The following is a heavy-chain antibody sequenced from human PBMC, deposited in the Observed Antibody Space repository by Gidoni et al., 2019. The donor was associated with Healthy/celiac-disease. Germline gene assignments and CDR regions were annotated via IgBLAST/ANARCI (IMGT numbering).Heavy chain of an antibody. D-gene: IGHD2-15*01. J-gene: IGHJ4*02. CDR1: GFTFSSYA. CDR2: ISYDGSNK. CDR3: ARDQDIVVVVAATGGSYFDY. V-gene: IGHV3-30-3*01. Sequence: QVQLVESGGGVVQPGRSLRRSCAASGFTFSSYAMTWVRQAPGKGLEWVAVISYDGSNKYYADSVKGRFTISRDNSKNTLYLQMNSLRAEDTAVYYCARDQDIVVVVAATGGSYFDYWGQRTLVTVSS.